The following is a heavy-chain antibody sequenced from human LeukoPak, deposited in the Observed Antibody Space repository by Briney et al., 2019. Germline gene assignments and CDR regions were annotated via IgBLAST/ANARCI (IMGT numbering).Heavy chain of an antibody. Sequence: SETRSPTWSVSGDSMSRGTNYWNWIRQPAGKGLEWSGHINTSGPTNYNPSPKSRVTISVDTSKNQFSLRLSSVTDADTVIYYCARESYSYEILTGYQRATCFDPWGQGTLVAVSS. D-gene: IGHD3-9*01. CDR1: GDSMSRGTNY. CDR2: INTSGPT. V-gene: IGHV4-61*09. CDR3: ARESYSYEILTGYQRATCFDP. J-gene: IGHJ5*02.